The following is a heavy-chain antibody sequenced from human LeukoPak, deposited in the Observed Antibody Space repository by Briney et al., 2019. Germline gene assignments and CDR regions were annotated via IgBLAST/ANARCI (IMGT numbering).Heavy chain of an antibody. V-gene: IGHV4-61*02. J-gene: IGHJ6*03. Sequence: PSETLSLTCTVSGGSISSGSYYWSWIRQPAGKGLEWIGRIYTSGSTNYNPSLKSRVTISVDTSKNQFSLKLSSVTAADTAVYYCARHPRGYEGNYYYYMDVWGKGTTVTISS. D-gene: IGHD5-12*01. CDR1: GGSISSGSYY. CDR3: ARHPRGYEGNYYYYMDV. CDR2: IYTSGST.